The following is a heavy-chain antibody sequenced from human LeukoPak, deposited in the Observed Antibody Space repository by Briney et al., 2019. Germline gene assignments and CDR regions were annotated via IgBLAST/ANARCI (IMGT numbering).Heavy chain of an antibody. J-gene: IGHJ4*02. V-gene: IGHV3-11*01. D-gene: IGHD5-18*01. Sequence: GGSLRLSCAASGFTFSDHYMSWIRQAPGKGLEWVSYISSSGSTIYYADSVKGRFTISRDNSKSTLSLQMNSLRAEDTVIYYCATYRQVQVPFECWGQGTLVTVSS. CDR2: ISSSGSTI. CDR3: ATYRQVQVPFEC. CDR1: GFTFSDHY.